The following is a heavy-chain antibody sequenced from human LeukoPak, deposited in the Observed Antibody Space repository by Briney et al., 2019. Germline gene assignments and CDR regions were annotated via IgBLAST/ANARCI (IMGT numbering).Heavy chain of an antibody. CDR3: ARVFGSSGPIFDY. Sequence: SETLSLTCTVSGGSISSYYWSWIRQPPGKGLEWIGYIYYSGSTNYNPSLKSRVTISVDTSKNQFSLKLSSVTAADTAVYYCARVFGSSGPIFDYWGQGTLVTVSS. D-gene: IGHD3-22*01. CDR1: GGSISSYY. V-gene: IGHV4-59*01. J-gene: IGHJ4*02. CDR2: IYYSGST.